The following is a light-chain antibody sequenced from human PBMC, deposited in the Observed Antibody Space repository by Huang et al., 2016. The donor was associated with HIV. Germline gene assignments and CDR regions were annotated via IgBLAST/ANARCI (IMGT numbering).Light chain of an antibody. J-gene: IGKJ1*01. CDR1: QSVLYNSNNKNN. V-gene: IGKV4-1*01. CDR2: GAS. CDR3: QQYYSTPRT. Sequence: DIVMTQSPDSLAVSLGGEATINCKSSQSVLYNSNNKNNLGWYQQKPGHPPKLLIYGASTRGAGVPDRFSGSGSGTDFTRTISSLQAEDVAVYYCQQYYSTPRTFGQGTKVEIK.